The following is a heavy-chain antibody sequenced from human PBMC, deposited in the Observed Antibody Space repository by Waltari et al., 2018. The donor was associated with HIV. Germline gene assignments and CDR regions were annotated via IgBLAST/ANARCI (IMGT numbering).Heavy chain of an antibody. D-gene: IGHD6-19*01. J-gene: IGHJ4*02. Sequence: QVQLQESGPGLVKPSETLPLTCAGTGDSVTSGSYYWGWIRQPPGKGLEWIGQIYYSGSTNYNPSLKSRVTISLDTSKNQFSLQLSSVTAADTAMYYCTRVGGWHIAGFDYWGRGAQVTVSS. CDR3: TRVGGWHIAGFDY. CDR1: GDSVTSGSYY. CDR2: IYYSGST. V-gene: IGHV4-61*01.